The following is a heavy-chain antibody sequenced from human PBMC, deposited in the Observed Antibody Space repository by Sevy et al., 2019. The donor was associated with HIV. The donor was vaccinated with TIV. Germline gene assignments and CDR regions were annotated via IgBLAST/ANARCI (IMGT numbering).Heavy chain of an antibody. CDR2: IKSKTDGGTT. CDR1: GFTFSNAW. D-gene: IGHD3-22*01. J-gene: IGHJ4*02. Sequence: GGSLRLSCAASGFTFSNAWMNWVRQAPGKGLEWVGRIKSKTDGGTTDYAAPVKGRFTIQRDDSKNTLYLQMNSLKTEDTAVYYCTTDLGDSSGYLYNPDYWGQGTLVTVSS. V-gene: IGHV3-15*07. CDR3: TTDLGDSSGYLYNPDY.